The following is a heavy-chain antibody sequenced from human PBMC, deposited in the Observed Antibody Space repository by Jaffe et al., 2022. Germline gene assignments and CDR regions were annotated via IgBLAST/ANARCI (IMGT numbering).Heavy chain of an antibody. Sequence: QLQLQESGPGLVKPSETLSLTCTVSGGSISSSSYYWGWIRQPPGKGLEWIGSIYYSGSTYYNPSLKSRVTISVDTSKNQFSLKLSSVTAADTAVYYCASATDYYGSGSYYTAIGTLFDYWGQGTLVTVSS. D-gene: IGHD3-10*01. J-gene: IGHJ4*02. V-gene: IGHV4-39*01. CDR3: ASATDYYGSGSYYTAIGTLFDY. CDR2: IYYSGST. CDR1: GGSISSSSYY.